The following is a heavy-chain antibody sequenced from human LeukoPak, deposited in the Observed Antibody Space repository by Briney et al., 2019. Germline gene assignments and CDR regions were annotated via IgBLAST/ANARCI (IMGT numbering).Heavy chain of an antibody. Sequence: GGSLRLSCAASGFTFSDHYMDWVRQAPGKGLEWVGRTRDKAHSYTTEYAASVKGRFTISGDDSKNSLYLQMNSLRAEDTAVYYCARRAGAYSHPYDYWGQGTLVTVSS. CDR2: TRDKAHSYTT. CDR3: ARRAGAYSHPYDY. V-gene: IGHV3-72*01. CDR1: GFTFSDHY. J-gene: IGHJ4*02. D-gene: IGHD4/OR15-4a*01.